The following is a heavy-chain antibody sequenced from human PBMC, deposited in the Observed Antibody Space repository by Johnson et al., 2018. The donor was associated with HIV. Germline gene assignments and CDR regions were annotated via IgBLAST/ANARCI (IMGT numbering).Heavy chain of an antibody. V-gene: IGHV3-30*02. D-gene: IGHD2-15*01. J-gene: IGHJ3*02. Sequence: QVQLVESGGGVVQPGRSLRLSCAASGFIFSSYGMHWVRQAPGKGLEWVAFIRYDGSNKYYADSVTGRFTISRDNSKNTLYLLMNNQRAEDTAVYFCAKGIGPYLPVAAFDIWGQGTMVTVSS. CDR3: AKGIGPYLPVAAFDI. CDR2: IRYDGSNK. CDR1: GFIFSSYG.